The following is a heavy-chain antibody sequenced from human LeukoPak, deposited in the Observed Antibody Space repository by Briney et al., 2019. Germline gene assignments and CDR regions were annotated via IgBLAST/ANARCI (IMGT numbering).Heavy chain of an antibody. CDR3: ARDLRALDAFDI. CDR2: IGSSSSYI. V-gene: IGHV3-21*01. J-gene: IGHJ3*02. CDR1: GFTFSSYS. Sequence: PGGSLRLSCAASGFTFSSYSMNWVRQAPGKGLEWVSSIGSSSSYIYYADSVKGRFTISRDNAKNSLYLQMNSLRAEDTAVYYCARDLRALDAFDIWGQGTMVTVSS.